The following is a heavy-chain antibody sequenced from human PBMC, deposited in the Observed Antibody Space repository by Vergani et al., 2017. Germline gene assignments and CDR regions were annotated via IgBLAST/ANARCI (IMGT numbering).Heavy chain of an antibody. CDR3: ARRMSAAVHSLDY. J-gene: IGHJ4*02. Sequence: EVQLVESGGGLVQPGGSLRLSCAASGFTFSSYSMNWVRQAPGKGLEWVSGISWNSGAVDYADSVRGRFTISRDNAKNSLFLEMNSLRAEDTAVYYCARRMSAAVHSLDYWGQGTLVTVSS. D-gene: IGHD6-25*01. V-gene: IGHV3-48*04. CDR1: GFTFSSYS. CDR2: ISWNSGAV.